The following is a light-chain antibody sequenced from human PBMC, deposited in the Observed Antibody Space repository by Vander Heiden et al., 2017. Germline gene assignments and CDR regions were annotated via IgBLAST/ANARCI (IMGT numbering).Light chain of an antibody. CDR3: RRYGDSRWT. CDR1: QSLSSSY. Sequence: VLTQSPGTLSLSPGERATLSCRASQSLSSSYLAWYQQRPGQAPRLLIYGASGSATGIPDRFTDTGSGTDFTLTISILDPEDFAVYYCRRYGDSRWTFHQGTTVEIK. V-gene: IGKV3-20*01. CDR2: GAS. J-gene: IGKJ1*01.